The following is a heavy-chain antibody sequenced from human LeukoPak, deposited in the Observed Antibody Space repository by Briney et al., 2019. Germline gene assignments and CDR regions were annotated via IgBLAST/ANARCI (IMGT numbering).Heavy chain of an antibody. J-gene: IGHJ4*02. CDR3: ARAPLRYFDWQNEGTDY. V-gene: IGHV3-21*01. D-gene: IGHD3-9*01. CDR2: INSTSSYI. Sequence: GGSLRLSCAASGFTFSSYTMNWVRQAPGKGLEWVSSINSTSSYIYYADSVQGRFTISRDNAKNSLYLQMNSLRAEDTAVYYCARAPLRYFDWQNEGTDYWGQGTLVTVSS. CDR1: GFTFSSYT.